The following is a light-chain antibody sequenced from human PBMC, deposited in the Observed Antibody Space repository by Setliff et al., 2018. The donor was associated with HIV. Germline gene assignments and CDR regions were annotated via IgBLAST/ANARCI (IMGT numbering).Light chain of an antibody. CDR3: CSNTGSNTYV. CDR2: QAT. Sequence: QSALAQPASVSGSPGQSITTSCTGTSSDVGRYNLVSWYQQHPGKAPKLMIHQATKRPSGVSNRFSGSKSGNTASLTISGLQAEDEADYYCCSNTGSNTYVFGTGTKVTVL. J-gene: IGLJ1*01. V-gene: IGLV2-23*01. CDR1: SSDVGRYNL.